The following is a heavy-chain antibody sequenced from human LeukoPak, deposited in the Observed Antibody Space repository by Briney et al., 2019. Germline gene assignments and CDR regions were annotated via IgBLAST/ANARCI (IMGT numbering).Heavy chain of an antibody. CDR2: INHSGST. CDR3: ASRSSGGHFDN. J-gene: IGHJ4*02. Sequence: SETLSLTCAVYGGSFSGYYWSWIRQPPGKGLEWIGEINHSGSTNYNPSLKSRVTISVDTSKNQFSLKLSSVTAADTAVYYCASRSSGGHFDNWGQETLVTVSS. CDR1: GGSFSGYY. D-gene: IGHD6-19*01. V-gene: IGHV4-34*01.